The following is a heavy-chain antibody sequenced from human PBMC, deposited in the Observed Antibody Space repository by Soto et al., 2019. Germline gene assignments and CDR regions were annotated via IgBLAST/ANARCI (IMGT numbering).Heavy chain of an antibody. Sequence: SETLSLTCTVSGGSISSGGYYWSWIRQHPGKGLEWIGYIYYSGSTYYNPSLKSRVTISVDTSKNQFSLKLSSVTAADTAVYYCARDYCSGGSCCSPYYYYGMDVWGQGTTVTVS. D-gene: IGHD2-15*01. CDR3: ARDYCSGGSCCSPYYYYGMDV. J-gene: IGHJ6*02. V-gene: IGHV4-31*03. CDR2: IYYSGST. CDR1: GGSISSGGYY.